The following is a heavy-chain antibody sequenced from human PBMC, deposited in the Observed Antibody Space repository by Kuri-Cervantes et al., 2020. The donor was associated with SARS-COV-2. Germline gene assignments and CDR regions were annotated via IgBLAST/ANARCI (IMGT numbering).Heavy chain of an antibody. V-gene: IGHV3-11*06. CDR2: ISNSLTYI. D-gene: IGHD2-2*01. CDR1: GFSFSDYS. J-gene: IGHJ4*02. Sequence: GGSLRLSCVASGFSFSDYSMYWIRQPPGRGLEWVSYISNSLTYINYADSVKGRFTISRDNAKNSLYLQMNSLRAEDTAVYYCARDNIVVVPAADKSDFDYWGQGTLVTVSS. CDR3: ARDNIVVVPAADKSDFDY.